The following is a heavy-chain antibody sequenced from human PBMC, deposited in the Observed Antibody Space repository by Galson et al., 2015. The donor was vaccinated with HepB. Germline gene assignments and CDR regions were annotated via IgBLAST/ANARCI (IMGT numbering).Heavy chain of an antibody. J-gene: IGHJ6*02. D-gene: IGHD5-24*01. Sequence: SLRLSCAASGFTVSSNYMSWVRQAPGKGLGWVSVIYSGGSTYYADSVKGRFTISRDNSKNTLYLQMNSLRAEDKAVYYCARDGQGAYYYYGMDVWSQGTTVTVSS. CDR3: ARDGQGAYYYYGMDV. CDR2: IYSGGST. V-gene: IGHV3-66*02. CDR1: GFTVSSNY.